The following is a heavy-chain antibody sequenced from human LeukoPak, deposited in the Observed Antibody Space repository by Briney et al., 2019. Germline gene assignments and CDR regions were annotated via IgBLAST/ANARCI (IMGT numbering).Heavy chain of an antibody. V-gene: IGHV1-2*02. CDR1: GYTFTGYY. D-gene: IGHD6-6*01. J-gene: IGHJ3*02. CDR2: INPNSGGT. Sequence: ASVTVSCKASGYTFTGYYMHWVRQAPGQGLEWMGWINPNSGGTNYAQKFQGRVTITRDTSISTAYMELSRLRSDDTAVCYCAGEIAARRGAFDIWGQGTMVTVSS. CDR3: AGEIAARRGAFDI.